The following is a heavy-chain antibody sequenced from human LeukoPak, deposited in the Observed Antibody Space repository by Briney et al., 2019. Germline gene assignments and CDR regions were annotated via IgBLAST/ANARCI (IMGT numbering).Heavy chain of an antibody. CDR1: GFTFSSYS. D-gene: IGHD1-26*01. J-gene: IGHJ4*02. V-gene: IGHV3-48*02. CDR3: ARPYSGSYSAFDY. Sequence: GGSLRLSCAASGFTFSSYSVNWVRQAPGKGLEWLSYISSRSSTIYYADSVKGRFTISRDNAKNSLYLQMNSLRDEDTAVYYCARPYSGSYSAFDYWGQGTLVTVSS. CDR2: ISSRSSTI.